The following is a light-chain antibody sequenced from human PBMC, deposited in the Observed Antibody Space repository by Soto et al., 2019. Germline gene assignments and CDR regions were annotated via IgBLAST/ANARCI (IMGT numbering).Light chain of an antibody. V-gene: IGKV3-11*01. CDR1: QSIDSY. J-gene: IGKJ4*01. Sequence: TQSPATMYVSPGESSTLSYRSSQSIDSYLAWYQQTPGQAPRLLIYDASTRATGIPARFSGSGFGTDFTLTISSLEPEDFARYYCHQRSSGPPLSFAGGTKVDI. CDR2: DAS. CDR3: HQRSSGPPLS.